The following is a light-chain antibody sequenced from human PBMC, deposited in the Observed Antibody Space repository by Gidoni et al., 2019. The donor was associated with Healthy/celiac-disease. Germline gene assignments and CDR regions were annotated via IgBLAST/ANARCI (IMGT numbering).Light chain of an antibody. CDR1: QSISSY. CDR3: QQRYSTPPRT. J-gene: IGKJ4*02. CDR2: AAS. V-gene: IGKV1-39*01. Sequence: DIQMTQSPSSLSASVGDRVTITCRSSQSISSYLTWYQQKPGKAPKLLIYAASSLKSGVPSRFSGSGCGTDYSLTISSLQPEDFATYYCQQRYSTPPRTFGGGTKVEIK.